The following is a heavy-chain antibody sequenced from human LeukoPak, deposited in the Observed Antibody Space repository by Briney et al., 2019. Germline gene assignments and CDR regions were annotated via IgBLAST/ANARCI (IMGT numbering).Heavy chain of an antibody. V-gene: IGHV3-30*07. J-gene: IGHJ4*02. CDR3: ARGSGAAAGAFDY. D-gene: IGHD6-13*01. Sequence: DSVKGRFTVSRDNSKDTVSLQLNSLRAEDTAVYYCARGSGAAAGAFDYWGQGTLVIVPS.